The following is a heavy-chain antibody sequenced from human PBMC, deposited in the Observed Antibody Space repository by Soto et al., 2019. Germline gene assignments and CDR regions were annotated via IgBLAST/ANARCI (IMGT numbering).Heavy chain of an antibody. CDR1: GGSISSSSYY. J-gene: IGHJ5*02. Sequence: SETLSLTCTVSGGSISSSSYYWGWIRQPPGKGLEWIGSIYYSGSTYYNPSLKSRVTISVDTSKNQFSLKLSSVTTADTAVYYCARHSWWAPTPADSYGRENWFDPWGQGTLVTVSS. CDR3: ARHSWWAPTPADSYGRENWFDP. D-gene: IGHD5-18*01. V-gene: IGHV4-39*01. CDR2: IYYSGST.